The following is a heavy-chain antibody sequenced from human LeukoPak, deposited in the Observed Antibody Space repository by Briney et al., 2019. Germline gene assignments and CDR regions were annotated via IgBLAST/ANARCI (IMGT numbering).Heavy chain of an antibody. CDR1: GFTFSNYN. CDR2: ISSSSNII. J-gene: IGHJ4*02. D-gene: IGHD3-10*01. CDR3: ARDFAREFTIDY. V-gene: IGHV3-48*01. Sequence: GGSLRPSCAASGFTFSNYNMSWVRQPPGKGLQWVSYISSSSNIIYYADSVKGRFTISRDNAKNSLFLQMNSLRAEDTAVYYCARDFAREFTIDYWGQGTLVTVSS.